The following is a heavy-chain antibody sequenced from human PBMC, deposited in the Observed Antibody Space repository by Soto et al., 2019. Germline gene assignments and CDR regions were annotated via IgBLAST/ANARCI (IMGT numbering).Heavy chain of an antibody. CDR1: GGSISSGGYY. V-gene: IGHV4-31*03. CDR2: IYYSGST. J-gene: IGHJ4*02. Sequence: SETLSLTCTVSGGSISSGGYYWSWIRQHPGKGLEWIGYIYYSGSTYYNPSLKSRVTISVGTSKNQFSLKLSSVTAADTAVYYCAGLNGDYGRDIDYWGQGTLVTVSS. D-gene: IGHD4-17*01. CDR3: AGLNGDYGRDIDY.